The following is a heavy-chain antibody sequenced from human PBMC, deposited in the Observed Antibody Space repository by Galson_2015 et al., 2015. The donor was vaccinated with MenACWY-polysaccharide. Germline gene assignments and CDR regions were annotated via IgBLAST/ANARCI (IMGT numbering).Heavy chain of an antibody. J-gene: IGHJ4*02. Sequence: SLRLSCAASGFTFSSYRMNWVRQAPGKGLEWVSYISSGGTIYYADSVKGRFTISRDNAKNSLYLQMNSLRDDDTAVYYCARVLKGLVGATPDYWGQGILVTVSS. CDR1: GFTFSSYR. CDR3: ARVLKGLVGATPDY. D-gene: IGHD1-26*01. CDR2: ISSGGTI. V-gene: IGHV3-48*02.